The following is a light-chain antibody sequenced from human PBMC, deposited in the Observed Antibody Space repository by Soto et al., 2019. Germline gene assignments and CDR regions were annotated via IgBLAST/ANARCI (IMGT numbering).Light chain of an antibody. V-gene: IGKV3-15*01. J-gene: IGKJ1*01. CDR1: ESFVSH. CDR3: QQYDNWPPWT. Sequence: DTVMTQSPATLSVSPGETATLSCRASESFVSHLAWYQQKAGQAPRLLIYGVSTRATGIPARFRGSGSETDFTLTISSLQSEYSAIYYCQQYDNWPPWTFGQGTKVEI. CDR2: GVS.